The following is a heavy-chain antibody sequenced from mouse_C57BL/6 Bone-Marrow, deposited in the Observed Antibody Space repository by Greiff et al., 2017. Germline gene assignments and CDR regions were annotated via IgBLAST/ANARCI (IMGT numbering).Heavy chain of an antibody. CDR1: GYSFTGYY. J-gene: IGHJ1*03. V-gene: IGHV1-31*01. Sequence: DVKLQESGPELVKPGASVKISCKASGYSFTGYYMHWVKQSHGNILAWIGYIYPYNGVSSYNQKFKGKATLTVDKSSSTAYMELSSLTSEDSAVYYCARLSPCWYFDVWGTGTTVTVSS. CDR3: ARLSPCWYFDV. CDR2: IYPYNGVS.